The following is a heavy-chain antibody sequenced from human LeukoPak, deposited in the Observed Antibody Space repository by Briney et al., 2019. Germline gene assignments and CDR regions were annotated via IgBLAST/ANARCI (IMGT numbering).Heavy chain of an antibody. CDR2: IYSKGTT. D-gene: IGHD1-26*01. CDR3: ARLRYTGTSQYYFDS. V-gene: IGHV4-4*07. J-gene: IGHJ4*02. CDR1: GDSVSSFY. Sequence: SETLSLTCAVPGDSVSSFYWSWVRQSAGKGLEWIGRIYSKGTTKYNLPLKSRVTISLDQSKNQFSLYLSSVTAADTAVYYCARLRYTGTSQYYFDSWGQGFLVTVSS.